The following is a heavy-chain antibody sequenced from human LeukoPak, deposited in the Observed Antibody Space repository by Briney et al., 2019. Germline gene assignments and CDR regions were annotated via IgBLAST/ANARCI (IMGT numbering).Heavy chain of an antibody. D-gene: IGHD3-22*01. J-gene: IGHJ6*03. Sequence: SETLSLTCAVSGYSISSSNWWGWIRQLPGKGLEWIGYIYYSGSTNYNPSLKSRVTMSVDTSKNQFSLKLSSVTALDTAVYYCARIGSGDSSRYYYMDVWGKGTTVTISS. CDR2: IYYSGST. CDR3: ARIGSGDSSRYYYMDV. CDR1: GYSISSSNW. V-gene: IGHV4-28*06.